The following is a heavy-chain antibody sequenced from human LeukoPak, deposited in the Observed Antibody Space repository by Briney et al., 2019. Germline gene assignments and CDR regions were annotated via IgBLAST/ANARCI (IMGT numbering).Heavy chain of an antibody. CDR1: GFTFSSHA. CDR3: ANGKWFDP. Sequence: GGSLRLSCAASGFTFSSHAMTWFRQAPGKGLEWVAFIRYDGSNKYYADSVKGRFTISRDNSKNTLYLQMNSLRAEDTAVYYCANGKWFDPWGQGTLVTVSS. D-gene: IGHD1-26*01. J-gene: IGHJ5*02. CDR2: IRYDGSNK. V-gene: IGHV3-30*02.